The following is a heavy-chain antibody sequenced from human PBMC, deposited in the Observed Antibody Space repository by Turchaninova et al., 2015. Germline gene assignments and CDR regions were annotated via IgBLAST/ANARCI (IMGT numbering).Heavy chain of an antibody. J-gene: IGHJ4*02. CDR2: IYYSGST. CDR1: CGSISSGGSY. CDR3: ARGEGVQGAFDF. D-gene: IGHD3-16*01. Sequence: QVQLQESGPGLVKPSQTLSLPCTVSCGSISSGGSYWSWIRQHPGQGLAWIGYIYYSGSTSYNPSLKSGVTISVDTAKNQFSRKRGAGTAADTAGYYGARGEGVQGAFDFWGQGTLVTVSS. V-gene: IGHV4-31*03.